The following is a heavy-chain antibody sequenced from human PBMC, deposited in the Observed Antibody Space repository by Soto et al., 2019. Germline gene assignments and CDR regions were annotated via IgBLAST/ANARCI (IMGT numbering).Heavy chain of an antibody. D-gene: IGHD5-18*01. V-gene: IGHV1-58*01. CDR2: IVVGSGNT. Sequence: SVKVSCKASGFTFSNYIVQWVRQARGQRLEWIGWIVVGSGNTNYVEKFHERVTITRDMSTSTAYMELSSLRFEDTAVYYCAAKEMTAADTGWFDPWGRGTLVTV. CDR1: GFTFSNYI. CDR3: AAKEMTAADTGWFDP. J-gene: IGHJ5*02.